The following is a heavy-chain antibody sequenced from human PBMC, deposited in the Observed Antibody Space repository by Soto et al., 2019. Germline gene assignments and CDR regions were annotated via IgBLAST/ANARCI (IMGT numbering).Heavy chain of an antibody. Sequence: SETLSLTCTVSGGSIDNYYWSWIRQPPGKGLEWIGYIYYSGSPKYNPSLKSRVTISADTSKNQFFLMLSSVTAADTAVYYCARGWIRYFDWPPGFDPWGQGTRVTVSS. CDR1: GGSIDNYY. J-gene: IGHJ5*02. V-gene: IGHV4-59*01. D-gene: IGHD3-9*01. CDR3: ARGWIRYFDWPPGFDP. CDR2: IYYSGSP.